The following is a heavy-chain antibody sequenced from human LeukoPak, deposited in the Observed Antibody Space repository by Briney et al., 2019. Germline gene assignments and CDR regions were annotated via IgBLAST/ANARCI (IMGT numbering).Heavy chain of an antibody. V-gene: IGHV3-11*06. CDR2: ISSSSTYT. CDR1: GFPFSDYY. Sequence: GGSLRLSCAASGFPFSDYYLSWIRQAPGKGLEWVSYISSSSTYTNYADSVKGRFTTSRDNAKNSLYLQMNSLRAEDTAVYYCARDGDRAGGLDVWGQGTTVTVSS. D-gene: IGHD3-22*01. CDR3: ARDGDRAGGLDV. J-gene: IGHJ6*02.